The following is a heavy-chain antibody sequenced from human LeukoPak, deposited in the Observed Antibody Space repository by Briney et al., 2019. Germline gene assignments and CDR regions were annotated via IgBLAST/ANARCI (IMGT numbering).Heavy chain of an antibody. Sequence: ASVKVSCKASGYTFTSYYMHWVRQAPGQGLEWMGIINPSGGSTSYAQKFQGRVTMTRDTSTSTVYMELSSLRSEDTAVYYCARVGVTIVARAPHSYFDYWGQGTLVTVSS. J-gene: IGHJ4*02. D-gene: IGHD5-12*01. CDR2: INPSGGST. V-gene: IGHV1-46*01. CDR3: ARVGVTIVARAPHSYFDY. CDR1: GYTFTSYY.